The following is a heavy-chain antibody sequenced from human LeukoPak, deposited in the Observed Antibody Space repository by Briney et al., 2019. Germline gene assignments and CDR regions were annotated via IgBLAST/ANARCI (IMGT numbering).Heavy chain of an antibody. V-gene: IGHV3-23*01. CDR1: GFPLSSHA. CDR3: ARDYVSGSFGP. J-gene: IGHJ5*02. CDR2: TSSSDAGT. D-gene: IGHD3-10*01. Sequence: PGGSLRLSCAASGFPLSSHAMSWVRQAPGKGLEWVSATSSSDAGTYYADSVRGRFTISRDNSKNTLYLQMNSLRAEDTAVYYCARDYVSGSFGPWGQGTLVTVSS.